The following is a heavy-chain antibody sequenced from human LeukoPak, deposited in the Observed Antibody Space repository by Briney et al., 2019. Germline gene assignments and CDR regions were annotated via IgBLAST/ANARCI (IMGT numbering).Heavy chain of an antibody. CDR2: ISYDGSNK. CDR1: GFTFSSYA. D-gene: IGHD3-9*01. Sequence: GRSLRLSCAASGFTFSSYAMHWVRQAPGKGLEWVAVISYDGSNKYYADSVKGRFTISRDNSKNTLYLQMNSLRAEDTAVYYCARACDFDWLSFDYWGQGTLVTASS. J-gene: IGHJ4*02. CDR3: ARACDFDWLSFDY. V-gene: IGHV3-30-3*01.